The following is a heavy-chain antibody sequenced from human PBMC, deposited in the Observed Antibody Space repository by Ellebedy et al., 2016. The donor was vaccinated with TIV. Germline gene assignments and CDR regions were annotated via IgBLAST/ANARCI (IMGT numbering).Heavy chain of an antibody. Sequence: SVKVSCXASGGTFSSYAISWVRQAPGQGLEWMGVIIPIFGTANYAQKFQGRVTITADESTSTAYMELSSLRSEDTAVYYCARASTVGGTSTYYYGMDVWGQGTTVTVSS. CDR2: IIPIFGTA. V-gene: IGHV1-69*13. CDR3: ARASTVGGTSTYYYGMDV. D-gene: IGHD1-26*01. CDR1: GGTFSSYA. J-gene: IGHJ6*02.